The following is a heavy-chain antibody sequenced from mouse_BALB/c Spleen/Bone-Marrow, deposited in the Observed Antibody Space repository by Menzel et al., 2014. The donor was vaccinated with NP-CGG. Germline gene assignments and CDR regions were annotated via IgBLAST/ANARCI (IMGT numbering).Heavy chain of an antibody. Sequence: VKLMESGTELVRPGTSVKISCKASGYAFTNYWLGWVKQRPGHGLEWIGDIYPESGNTYYNEKFKGKVTLTADKSSSTAYMQLSGLTSEDSAVYFCTRRRSLDYWGQGTTLTVSS. CDR1: GYAFTNYW. V-gene: IGHV1-63*01. J-gene: IGHJ2*01. CDR2: IYPESGNT. CDR3: TRRRSLDY.